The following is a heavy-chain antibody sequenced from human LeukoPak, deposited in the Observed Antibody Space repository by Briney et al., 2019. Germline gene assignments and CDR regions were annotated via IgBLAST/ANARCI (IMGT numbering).Heavy chain of an antibody. V-gene: IGHV1-8*01. D-gene: IGHD4-23*01. CDR2: MSPNSGNT. Sequence: ASVKVSCKASGYTFTSHDINWVRQATGQGLEWMGWMSPNSGNTGYAQKFQGRISMTRSISIGTAYMELSSLTSEDTAVYYCARDYGDNSGWFDPWGQGTLVTVSS. CDR1: GYTFTSHD. CDR3: ARDYGDNSGWFDP. J-gene: IGHJ5*02.